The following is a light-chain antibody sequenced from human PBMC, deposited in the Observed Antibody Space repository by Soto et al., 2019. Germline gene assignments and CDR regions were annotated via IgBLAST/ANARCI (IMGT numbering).Light chain of an antibody. J-gene: IGLJ2*01. CDR3: AAWDDSLSAVV. V-gene: IGLV1-47*01. CDR2: RND. Sequence: QSVLTQPPSASGTPGQRVTISCSGSSSNIGSNYVYWYQQLPGSAPKLLIYRNDQRPSGVPDRFSASKSGTAASLAISGLRSEDEADYHCAAWDDSLSAVVLGGGTQLTVL. CDR1: SSNIGSNY.